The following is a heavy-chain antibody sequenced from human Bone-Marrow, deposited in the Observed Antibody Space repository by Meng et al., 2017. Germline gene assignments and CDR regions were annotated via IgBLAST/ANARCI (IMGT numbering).Heavy chain of an antibody. CDR3: ASFDHIPRRNYFDY. J-gene: IGHJ4*02. CDR2: IQHSGSA. CDR1: GGSMSSGNYY. D-gene: IGHD2-21*01. V-gene: IGHV4-30-4*01. Sequence: QVQLQESGPGLVEPSQTLSLTCTVSGGSMSSGNYYWSWIRQPPGKGLEWIGYIQHSGSAYYNPSLKSRVSISVDTSKNQFSLNLNSMTAADTAVYYCASFDHIPRRNYFDYWGQGTLVTVSS.